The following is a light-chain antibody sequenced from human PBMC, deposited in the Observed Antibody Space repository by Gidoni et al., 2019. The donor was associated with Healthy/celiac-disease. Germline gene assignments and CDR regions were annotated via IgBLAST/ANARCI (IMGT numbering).Light chain of an antibody. CDR1: SSDVGSYNL. CDR3: CSYAGSSTWV. J-gene: IGLJ1*01. CDR2: EGS. Sequence: QSALTQPASVSGSPGQSITISCTGTSSDVGSYNLVAWYQQHPGKAPKLMIYEGSKRPSGVSNRFSGSNSGNTASLTISGLQAEDEADYYCCSYAGSSTWVFGTVTKVTVL. V-gene: IGLV2-23*01.